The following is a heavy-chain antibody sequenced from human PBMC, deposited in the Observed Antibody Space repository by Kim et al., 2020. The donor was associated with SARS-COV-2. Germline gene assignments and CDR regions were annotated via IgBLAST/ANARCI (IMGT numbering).Heavy chain of an antibody. CDR3: AREATVVTPVGAFDI. CDR2: IYYSGST. V-gene: IGHV4-30-4*01. CDR1: GGSISSGDYY. Sequence: SETLSLTCTVSGGSISSGDYYWSWIRQPPGKGLEWIGYIYYSGSTYYNPSLKSRVTISVDTSKNQFSLKLSSVTAADTAVYYCAREATVVTPVGAFDIWGQGTMVTVSS. D-gene: IGHD4-17*01. J-gene: IGHJ3*02.